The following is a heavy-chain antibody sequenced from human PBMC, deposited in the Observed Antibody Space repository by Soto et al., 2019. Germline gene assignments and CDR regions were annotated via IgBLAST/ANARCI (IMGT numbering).Heavy chain of an antibody. CDR2: IIPIFGTA. D-gene: IGHD5-12*01. CDR3: ATALEMATITKYYFDY. J-gene: IGHJ4*02. V-gene: IGHV1-69*13. CDR1: GGTFSSYA. Sequence: SVKVSCKASGGTFSSYAISWVRQAPGQGLEWMGGIIPIFGTANYAQKFQGRVTITADESTSTAYMELSSLRSEDTAVYYCATALEMATITKYYFDYWGQGTLVTVSS.